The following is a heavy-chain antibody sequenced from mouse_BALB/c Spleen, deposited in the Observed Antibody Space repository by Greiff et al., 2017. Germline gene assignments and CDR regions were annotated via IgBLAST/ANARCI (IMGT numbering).Heavy chain of an antibody. D-gene: IGHD2-4*01. CDR1: GDSITSGY. J-gene: IGHJ4*01. CDR3: ARRLRRRDGDAMDY. CDR2: ISYSGST. V-gene: IGHV3-8*02. Sequence: EVKLMESGPSLVKPSQTLSLTCSVTGDSITSGYWNWIRKFPGNKLEYMGYISYSGSTYYNPSLKSRISITRDTSKNQYYLQLNSVTTEDTATYYCARRLRRRDGDAMDYWGQGTSVTVSS.